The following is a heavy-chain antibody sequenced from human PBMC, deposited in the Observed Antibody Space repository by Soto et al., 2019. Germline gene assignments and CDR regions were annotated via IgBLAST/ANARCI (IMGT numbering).Heavy chain of an antibody. V-gene: IGHV4-31*03. CDR3: ARDYSSYDFWSGYLGYYYYGMDV. CDR2: IYYSGST. CDR1: GGSISSGGYY. Sequence: PSETLSLTCTVSGGSISSGGYYWSWIRQHPGKGLEWIGYIYYSGSTYYNPSLKSRVTISVDTSKNQFSLKLSSVTASDTAVYYCARDYSSYDFWSGYLGYYYYGMDVWGQGTTVTVSS. J-gene: IGHJ6*02. D-gene: IGHD3-3*01.